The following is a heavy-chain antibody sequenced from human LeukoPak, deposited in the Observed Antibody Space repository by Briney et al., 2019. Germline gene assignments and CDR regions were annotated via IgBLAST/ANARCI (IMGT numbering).Heavy chain of an antibody. CDR2: IIPIFGTA. Sequence: SVKVSCKASGGTFSSYAISWVRQAPGQGLEWMGGIIPIFGTANYAQKFQGRVTITADESTSTAYMELSSLRYEDTAVYYCARENGYYYGSGSYYNYGMDVWGQGTTVTVSS. CDR3: ARENGYYYGSGSYYNYGMDV. CDR1: GGTFSSYA. J-gene: IGHJ6*02. V-gene: IGHV1-69*13. D-gene: IGHD3-10*01.